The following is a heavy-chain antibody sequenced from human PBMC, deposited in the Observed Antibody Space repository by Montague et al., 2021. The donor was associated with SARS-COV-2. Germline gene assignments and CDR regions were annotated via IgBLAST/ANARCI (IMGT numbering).Heavy chain of an antibody. D-gene: IGHD2-8*01. V-gene: IGHV4-59*03. CDR1: GGSINHY. CDR2: IYYDGSS. Sequence: SETLSLTCTVSGGSINHYWSWIRQPPGKGLEGIGYIYYDGSSNYNPSHRSRVTITMQTSRNQVSLRLSSVTAADTALYYCAGSQWHNWYFDLWGRGTLVTVSS. CDR3: AGSQWHNWYFDL. J-gene: IGHJ2*01.